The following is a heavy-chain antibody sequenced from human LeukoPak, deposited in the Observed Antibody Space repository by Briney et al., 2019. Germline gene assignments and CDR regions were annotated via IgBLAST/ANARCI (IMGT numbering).Heavy chain of an antibody. CDR3: ARGSDILSSFDY. Sequence: PSQTLSLTCAVSGGSISSGGYSWSWIRQPPGKGLEWIGYIYHSGSTYYNPSLKSRVTISVDRSKNQFSLKLSSVTAADTAVYYRARGSDILSSFDYWGQGTLVTVSS. V-gene: IGHV4-30-2*01. CDR2: IYHSGST. CDR1: GGSISSGGYS. D-gene: IGHD3-9*01. J-gene: IGHJ4*02.